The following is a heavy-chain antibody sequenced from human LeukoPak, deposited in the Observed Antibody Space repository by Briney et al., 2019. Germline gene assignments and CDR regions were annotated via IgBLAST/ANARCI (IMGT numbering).Heavy chain of an antibody. D-gene: IGHD2-15*01. J-gene: IGHJ4*02. V-gene: IGHV3-23*01. CDR1: GFTFSPYT. CDR3: SKSLGDIVVVAAAFDS. CDR2: ISGSGGST. Sequence: QSGGSLRLSCVVSGFTFSPYTMTWVRQAPGKGLEWVSAISGSGGSTYYADSVKGRFTISRDNSKNTLYLQMNILRAEDTAVYYCSKSLGDIVVVAAAFDSWGQGALVTVSS.